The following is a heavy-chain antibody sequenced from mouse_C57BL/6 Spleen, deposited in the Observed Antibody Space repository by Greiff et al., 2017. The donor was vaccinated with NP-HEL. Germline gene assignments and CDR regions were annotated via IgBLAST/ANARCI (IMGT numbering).Heavy chain of an antibody. J-gene: IGHJ2*01. D-gene: IGHD4-1*01. Sequence: QVQLQQPGAELVKPGASVKLSCKASGYTFTSYWMHWLKQRPGQGLEWIGMIHPNSGSTNYNEKFKSKATLTVDKSSSTAYMQLSSLTSEDSAVYYCARYEGTGYFDYWGQGTTLTVSS. V-gene: IGHV1-64*01. CDR1: GYTFTSYW. CDR2: IHPNSGST. CDR3: ARYEGTGYFDY.